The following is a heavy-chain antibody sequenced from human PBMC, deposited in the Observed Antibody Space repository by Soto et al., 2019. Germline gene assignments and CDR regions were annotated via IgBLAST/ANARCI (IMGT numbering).Heavy chain of an antibody. D-gene: IGHD2-15*01. CDR2: ISAYNGNT. V-gene: IGHV1-18*01. CDR1: GYTFTSYG. J-gene: IGHJ5*02. Sequence: ASVKVPCKASGYTFTSYGISWVRQAPGEGLEWMGWISAYNGNTNYAQKLQGRVTMTTDTSTSTAYMELRSLRSDDTAVYYCARDPYCSGGSCYSNNWFDPWGQRTLVTVSS. CDR3: ARDPYCSGGSCYSNNWFDP.